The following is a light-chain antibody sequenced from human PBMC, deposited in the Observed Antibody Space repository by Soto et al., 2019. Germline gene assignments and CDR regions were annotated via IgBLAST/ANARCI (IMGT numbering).Light chain of an antibody. CDR3: HQYNNWRPA. Sequence: ETVMTQSPATLSVSPGERATLSCRASQSVGSNLAWYQLKPGQAPRLLIYGASTRAIGTTTRFSGSGSGTEFTLTISSLQSEDFAVYCCHQYNNWRPAFGQGTKVEIK. CDR2: GAS. CDR1: QSVGSN. V-gene: IGKV3-15*01. J-gene: IGKJ1*01.